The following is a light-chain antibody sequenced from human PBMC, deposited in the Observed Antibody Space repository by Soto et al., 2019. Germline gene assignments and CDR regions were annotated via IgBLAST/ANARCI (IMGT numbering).Light chain of an antibody. J-gene: IGLJ3*02. V-gene: IGLV2-8*01. CDR3: NSYAGSNNWV. CDR1: SSDVGGYNY. CDR2: EVS. Sequence: QSALTQRASVSGSPGQSITISCTGTSSDVGGYNYVSWYQQHPGKAPKLMIYEVSKRPSGVPDRFSGSKSGNTASLTVSGLQAEDEADYYCNSYAGSNNWVFGVGTKLTVL.